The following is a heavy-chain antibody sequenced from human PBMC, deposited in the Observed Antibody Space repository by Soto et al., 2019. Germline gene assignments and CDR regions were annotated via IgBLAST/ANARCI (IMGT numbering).Heavy chain of an antibody. CDR2: ISYDGSNK. J-gene: IGHJ4*02. CDR1: GFTFSSYA. V-gene: IGHV3-30-3*01. D-gene: IGHD3-22*01. Sequence: GGSLRLSCAASGFTFSSYAMHWVRQAPGKGLEWVAVISYDGSNKYYADSVKGRFTISRDNSKNTLYLQMNSLRAEDTAVYYCARDYISYYDSSGYPTYYFDYWGQGTLVTVSS. CDR3: ARDYISYYDSSGYPTYYFDY.